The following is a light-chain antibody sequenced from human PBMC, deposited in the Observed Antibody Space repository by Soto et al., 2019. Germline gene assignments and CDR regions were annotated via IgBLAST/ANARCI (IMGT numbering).Light chain of an antibody. Sequence: QSALTQPASVSGSPGQSITISCTGTSSDIGAHTYVSWFQQHPGKVPKVIIYNVSTRPSGISDRFSGSKSGNTASLTISGLQAEDEAEYYCSSYAGGFVVFGGGTKLTVL. CDR1: SSDIGAHTY. CDR2: NVS. V-gene: IGLV2-14*01. CDR3: SSYAGGFVV. J-gene: IGLJ2*01.